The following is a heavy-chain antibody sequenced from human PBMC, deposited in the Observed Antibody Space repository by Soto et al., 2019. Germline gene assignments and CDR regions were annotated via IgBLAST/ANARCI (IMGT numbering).Heavy chain of an antibody. D-gene: IGHD5-12*01. CDR2: ISHSGASI. V-gene: IGHV3-48*03. J-gene: IGHJ4*01. CDR3: ARDAPLPQGRWLNLDF. Sequence: EAFLVESGGGLVQPGGSLRLSCAASGFTFSNYDMNWVRQAPGKGLEWVSYISHSGASIDYADSVRGRFTISRDNAKNALYLQMNSLRAEDTAVYYCARDAPLPQGRWLNLDFWGHGTLVTVSS. CDR1: GFTFSNYD.